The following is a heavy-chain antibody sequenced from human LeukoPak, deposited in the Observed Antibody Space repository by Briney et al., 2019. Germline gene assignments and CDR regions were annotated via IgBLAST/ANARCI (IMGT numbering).Heavy chain of an antibody. J-gene: IGHJ4*02. CDR2: ISPSGDRT. V-gene: IGHV3-23*01. D-gene: IGHD3-22*01. CDR1: GFTFSRYA. Sequence: PGGSLRLSCAASGFTFSRYAMSWVRQAPGKGLEWVSFISPSGDRTSNADSVEGRFTISRDNTRNTLYLQMNSLRDEDTGVYYCAIMHGYYDGSGFWVQWGQGTLVTVSS. CDR3: AIMHGYYDGSGFWVQ.